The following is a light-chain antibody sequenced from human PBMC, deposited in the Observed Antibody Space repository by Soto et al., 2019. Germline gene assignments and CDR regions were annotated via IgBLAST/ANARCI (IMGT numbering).Light chain of an antibody. CDR3: SSFTTSKTWV. Sequence: QSALTQPASVSGSPGQSITISCTGTSSDIGTYNYVSWHQQYPGNAPKLMIYEVNYRPSGVSTRFSGSKSDNTASLTISGLQAEDEGDYYCSSFTTSKTWVFGGGTQLTVL. CDR2: EVN. J-gene: IGLJ7*01. CDR1: SSDIGTYNY. V-gene: IGLV2-14*01.